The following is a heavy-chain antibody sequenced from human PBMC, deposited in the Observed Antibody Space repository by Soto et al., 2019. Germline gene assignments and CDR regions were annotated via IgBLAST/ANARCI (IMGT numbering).Heavy chain of an antibody. CDR1: GGSFSGYY. Sequence: PSETLSLTCAVYGGSFSGYYWTWIRQPPGKGLEWIGEINYSGSTYYNPSLKSRVTISVDTSKNQFSLKLSSVTAADTAVYYCARVIAASGTSYYFDYWGQGTVVTVSS. CDR3: ARVIAASGTSYYFDY. J-gene: IGHJ4*02. CDR2: INYSGST. V-gene: IGHV4-34*09. D-gene: IGHD6-25*01.